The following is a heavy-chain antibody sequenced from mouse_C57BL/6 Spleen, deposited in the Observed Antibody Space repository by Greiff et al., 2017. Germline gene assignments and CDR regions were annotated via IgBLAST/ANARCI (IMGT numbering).Heavy chain of an antibody. Sequence: VQLQQSGPELVKPGASVKISCKASGYAFSSSWMNWVKQRPGKGLEWIGRIYPGDGDTNYNGKFKGKATLTADNSSSTAYMQLSSLTSEDSAVYFCARDGSLYFDYWGQGTTLTVSS. CDR2: IYPGDGDT. CDR1: GYAFSSSW. V-gene: IGHV1-82*01. D-gene: IGHD2-3*01. CDR3: ARDGSLYFDY. J-gene: IGHJ2*01.